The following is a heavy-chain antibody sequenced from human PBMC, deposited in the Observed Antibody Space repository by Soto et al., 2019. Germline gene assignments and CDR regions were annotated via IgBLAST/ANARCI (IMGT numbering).Heavy chain of an antibody. CDR1: CGSISSSNW. CDR3: ACGGYYDSSGYPYYWDY. D-gene: IGHD3-22*01. CDR2: IYHSGST. V-gene: IGHV4-4*02. Sequence: SETLSLTCAVSCGSISSSNWWSWVRQPPGKGLEWIGEIYHSGSTNYNPSLKSRVTISVDKSKNQFSLKLSSVTAADTAVYYCACGGYYDSSGYPYYWDYWGQGILVTGSS. J-gene: IGHJ4*02.